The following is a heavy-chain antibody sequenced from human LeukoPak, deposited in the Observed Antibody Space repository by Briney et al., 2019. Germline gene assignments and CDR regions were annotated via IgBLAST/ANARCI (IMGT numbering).Heavy chain of an antibody. CDR1: GGSISSGDYY. V-gene: IGHV4-30-4*01. J-gene: IGHJ6*02. D-gene: IGHD3-3*01. CDR2: IYYSGST. Sequence: SETLSLTCTVSGGSISSGDYYWSWIRQPPGKGLEWIGYIYYSGSTYYNPSLKSRVTISVDTSKNQFSLKLSSVTAADTAVYYCARDQSYYDFWSGYYLTYYGMDVWGQGTTVTVSS. CDR3: ARDQSYYDFWSGYYLTYYGMDV.